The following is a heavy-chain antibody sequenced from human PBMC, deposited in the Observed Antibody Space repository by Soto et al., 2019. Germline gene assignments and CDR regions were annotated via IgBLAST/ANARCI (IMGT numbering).Heavy chain of an antibody. Sequence: GGSLRLSCAASGFTFSSYWMSWVRQAPGKGLEWVANIKQDGSEKYYVDSVKGRFTISRDNAKNSLYLQMNSLRAEDTAVYYCARGARDIVVVPGGYYFDYWGQGTLVTVSS. J-gene: IGHJ4*02. D-gene: IGHD2-2*01. V-gene: IGHV3-7*01. CDR2: IKQDGSEK. CDR3: ARGARDIVVVPGGYYFDY. CDR1: GFTFSSYW.